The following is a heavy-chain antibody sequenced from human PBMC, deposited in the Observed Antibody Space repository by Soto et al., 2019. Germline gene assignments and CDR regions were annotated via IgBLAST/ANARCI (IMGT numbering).Heavy chain of an antibody. J-gene: IGHJ4*02. CDR1: GFTFSSYG. D-gene: IGHD6-13*01. V-gene: IGHV3-30*18. CDR2: ISYDGSNK. Sequence: QVQLVESGGGVVQPGRSLRLSCAASGFTFSSYGMHWVRQAPGKGLEWVAVISYDGSNKYYADSVKGRFTISRDNSKNTLYLQMNSLRAEDTAVYYCAKDKAASYLGDYFDYWGQGTLVTVSS. CDR3: AKDKAASYLGDYFDY.